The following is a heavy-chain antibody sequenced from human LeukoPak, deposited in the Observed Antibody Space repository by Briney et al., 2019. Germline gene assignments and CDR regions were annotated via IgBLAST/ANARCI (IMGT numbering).Heavy chain of an antibody. CDR2: ISYDGSNK. CDR1: GFTFSSYA. V-gene: IGHV3-30-3*01. CDR3: AMSQQLVRLGGIDY. D-gene: IGHD6-13*01. Sequence: GGSLRLSCAASGFTFSSYAMHWVRQAPGKGLEWVAVISYDGSNKYYADSVKGRFTISRDNAKNTLYLQMNSLRAEDTAVYYCAMSQQLVRLGGIDYWGQGTLVTVSS. J-gene: IGHJ4*02.